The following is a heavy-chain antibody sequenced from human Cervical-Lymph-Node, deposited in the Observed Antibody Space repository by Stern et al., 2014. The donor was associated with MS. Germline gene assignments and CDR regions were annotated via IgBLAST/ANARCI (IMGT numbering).Heavy chain of an antibody. J-gene: IGHJ4*02. D-gene: IGHD4-17*01. CDR3: ATPVAAVTTYY. CDR1: GYTFSSYP. CDR2: ISYDGSTK. Sequence: EQLVESGGGVVKPGRSLRLSCAASGYTFSSYPMHWVRQAQGKGLEWVAVISYDGSTKNYAESVKGRFTISRDNSKNTVYLQMNSLRADDTAVYYCATPVAAVTTYYWGQGTLVTVSS. V-gene: IGHV3-30*01.